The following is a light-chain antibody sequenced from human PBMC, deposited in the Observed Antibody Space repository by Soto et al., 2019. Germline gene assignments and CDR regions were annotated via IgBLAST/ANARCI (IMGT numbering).Light chain of an antibody. CDR1: QSVSSSF. CDR3: HQFGSSLT. V-gene: IGKV3-20*01. Sequence: EILLTQSPATLSLSPGEGATLSCRASQSVSSSFLAWYQQQPGQAPRLLIYATSRRAPGIPDRFSGSGSGTDFTLTISRLEPEDFAVYYCHQFGSSLTFGQGTKVEIK. J-gene: IGKJ1*01. CDR2: ATS.